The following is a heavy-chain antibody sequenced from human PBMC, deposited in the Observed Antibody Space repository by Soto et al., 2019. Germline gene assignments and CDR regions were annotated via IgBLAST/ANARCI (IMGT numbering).Heavy chain of an antibody. J-gene: IGHJ4*02. CDR1: GFTFRTYA. CDR3: ANHLSSGWGLDY. V-gene: IGHV3-23*01. CDR2: ISGDGGTT. D-gene: IGHD6-19*01. Sequence: GGSLRLSCAASGFTFRTYAMSWVRLVPGKGLEWVSTISGDGGTTYSADSVKGRFAISRDNSKNTLYLQMNSLRAEDTAVYYCANHLSSGWGLDYWGQGTLVTVSS.